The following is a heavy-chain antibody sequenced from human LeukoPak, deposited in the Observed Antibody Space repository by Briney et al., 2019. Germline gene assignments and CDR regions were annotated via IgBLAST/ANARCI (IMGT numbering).Heavy chain of an antibody. V-gene: IGHV4-38-2*02. CDR3: ARDHRKTPSTVVTPAYWYFDL. CDR1: GYSISSGYY. J-gene: IGHJ2*01. D-gene: IGHD4-23*01. CDR2: IYHSGST. Sequence: PSETLSLTCTVFGYSISSGYYWGWIRQPPGKGLEWIGSIYHSGSTYYNPSLKSRVTISVDTSKNQFSLKLSSVTAADTAVYYCARDHRKTPSTVVTPAYWYFDLWGRGTLVTVSS.